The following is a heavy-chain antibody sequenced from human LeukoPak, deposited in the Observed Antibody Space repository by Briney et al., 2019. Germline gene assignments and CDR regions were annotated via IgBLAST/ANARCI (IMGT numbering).Heavy chain of an antibody. CDR2: MNPNSGNT. V-gene: IGHV1-8*01. D-gene: IGHD6-19*01. Sequence: ASVKVSCKASGYTFTSYDINWVRQASGQGLEWMGWMNPNSGNTGYAQRFQGRVTMTRNTSISTAYMELSSLRSADTAVYYCARGHGAVAGNDYWGQGTPVTVSS. J-gene: IGHJ4*02. CDR1: GYTFTSYD. CDR3: ARGHGAVAGNDY.